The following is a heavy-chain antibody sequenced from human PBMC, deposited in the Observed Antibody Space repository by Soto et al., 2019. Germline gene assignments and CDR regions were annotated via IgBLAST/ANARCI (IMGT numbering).Heavy chain of an antibody. CDR1: GFTFSSYG. J-gene: IGHJ6*02. CDR3: AKDRTSIAVSRSYGMDV. D-gene: IGHD2-2*01. CDR2: ISYDGSNK. Sequence: GGSLRLSCAASGFTFSSYGMHWVRQAPGKGLEWVAVISYDGSNKYYADSVKGRFTISRDNSKNTLYLQMNSLRAEDTAVYYCAKDRTSIAVSRSYGMDVWGQGTTVTVSS. V-gene: IGHV3-30*18.